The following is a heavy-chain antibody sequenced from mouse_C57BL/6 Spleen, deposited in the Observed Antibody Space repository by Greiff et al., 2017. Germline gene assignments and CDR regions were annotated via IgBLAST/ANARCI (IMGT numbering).Heavy chain of an antibody. CDR2: IDPEDGDT. CDR3: TTWAYGNLAWFAY. D-gene: IGHD2-10*02. J-gene: IGHJ3*01. CDR1: GFNFKDYY. Sequence: EVQLQQSGAELVRPGASVKLSCTASGFNFKDYYMHWVKQRPEQGLEWIGRIDPEDGDTEYAPKFQGKATMTADTSTNTAYLQLSSLTSEDTAVYYCTTWAYGNLAWFAYWGQGTLVTVSA. V-gene: IGHV14-1*01.